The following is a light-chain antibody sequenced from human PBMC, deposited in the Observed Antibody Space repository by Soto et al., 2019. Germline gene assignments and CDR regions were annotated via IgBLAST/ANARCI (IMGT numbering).Light chain of an antibody. CDR1: QSLLHSHGYNY. V-gene: IGKV2-28*01. CDR3: MQPLQSWT. J-gene: IGKJ1*01. CDR2: LGS. Sequence: DIVMTQSPLSLPVTPGEPASISCRSSQSLLHSHGYNYLEWYLQKPGQSPQLLIYLGSNRASGVPDRFSGSGSGTDFTLKISRVEAEDVGVYYCMQPLQSWTFGQGTKVEIK.